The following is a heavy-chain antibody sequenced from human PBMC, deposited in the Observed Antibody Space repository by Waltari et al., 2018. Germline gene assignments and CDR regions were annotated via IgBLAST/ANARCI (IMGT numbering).Heavy chain of an antibody. J-gene: IGHJ4*02. Sequence: QLQLQESGPGLVKPSGTLSFTCAVSGDSMSNTDWWSWVRQSPGKGLEWIGQVQRSGRTNYNPSFASRVTVSVDTSSNQFSLKVTSATAADTAVYFCARDRGRGIYLDSWGQGTLVTVS. CDR3: ARDRGRGIYLDS. CDR1: GDSMSNTDW. D-gene: IGHD2-15*01. V-gene: IGHV4-4*02. CDR2: VQRSGRT.